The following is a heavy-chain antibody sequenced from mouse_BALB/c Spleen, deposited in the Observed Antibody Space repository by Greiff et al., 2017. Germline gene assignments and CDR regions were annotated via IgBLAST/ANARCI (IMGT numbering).Heavy chain of an antibody. D-gene: IGHD4-1*02. Sequence: EVKLMESGGGLVKPGGSLKLSCAASGFTFSSYTMSWVRQTPEKRLEWVATISSGGSYTYYPDSVKGRFTISRDNAKNTLYLQMSSLKSEDTAMYYCTRVNWDGPYAMDYWGQGTSVTVSS. CDR3: TRVNWDGPYAMDY. V-gene: IGHV5-6-4*01. CDR1: GFTFSSYT. CDR2: ISSGGSYT. J-gene: IGHJ4*01.